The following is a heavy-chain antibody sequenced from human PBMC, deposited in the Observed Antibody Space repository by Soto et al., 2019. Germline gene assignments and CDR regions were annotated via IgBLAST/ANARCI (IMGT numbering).Heavy chain of an antibody. D-gene: IGHD3-3*01. J-gene: IGHJ5*02. CDR1: GGSTSSSSYY. CDR3: ARHNYDFWSDRNWFDP. Sequence: PSETLSLTCTVSGGSTSSSSYYWGWIRQPPGKGLEWTGSIYYSGGTYYNPSLKSRVTISVDTSKNQFSLKLSSVTAADTAVYYCARHNYDFWSDRNWFDPWGQGTLVTVSS. CDR2: IYYSGGT. V-gene: IGHV4-39*01.